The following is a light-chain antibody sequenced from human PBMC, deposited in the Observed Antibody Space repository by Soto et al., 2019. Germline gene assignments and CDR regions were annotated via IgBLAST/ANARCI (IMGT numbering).Light chain of an antibody. CDR2: DTS. CDR1: QSVENY. Sequence: EIVLTQSPATLSLSPGERATLSCRASQSVENYLAWFQQKRGQAPRLLIYDTSNRAAGIPDRFSGSGSGTEFSLTISSLEPEDFAVYYCRQRYIWPPLTFGGGTKVEIK. V-gene: IGKV3-11*01. J-gene: IGKJ4*01. CDR3: RQRYIWPPLT.